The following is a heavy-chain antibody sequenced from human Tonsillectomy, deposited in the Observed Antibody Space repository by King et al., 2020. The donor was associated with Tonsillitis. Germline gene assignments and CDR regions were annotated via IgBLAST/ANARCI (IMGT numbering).Heavy chain of an antibody. D-gene: IGHD2-21*02. J-gene: IGHJ4*02. CDR2: IYPADSNA. CDR3: ARLKGIMVVTAIDY. Sequence: VQLVESGAEVKKPGESLKISCKASGYSFTTYWIGWVRQMPGKGLEWVGIIYPADSNARYSPSFQGQVTISADKSISTAYLQWSSLKASDTDMYYFARLKGIMVVTAIDYWGQGTLVTVSS. V-gene: IGHV5-51*01. CDR1: GYSFTTYW.